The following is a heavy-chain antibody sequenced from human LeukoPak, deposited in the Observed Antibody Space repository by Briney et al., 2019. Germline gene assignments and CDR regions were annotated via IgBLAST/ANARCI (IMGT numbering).Heavy chain of an antibody. CDR3: ARDEYGDRFFDY. CDR2: IYTSGTT. Sequence: SETLSLTCTVSGGSFSTYYWSWIRQPAGKGLEWIGHIYTSGTTNYNPSPKSRVTISRDTSKNQFSLMLSSVTAADTAIYYCARDEYGDRFFDYWGQGILVTVSS. V-gene: IGHV4-4*07. J-gene: IGHJ4*02. CDR1: GGSFSTYY. D-gene: IGHD4-17*01.